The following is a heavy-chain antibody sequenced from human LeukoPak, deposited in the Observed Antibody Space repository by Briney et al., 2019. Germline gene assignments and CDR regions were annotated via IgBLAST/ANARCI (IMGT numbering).Heavy chain of an antibody. Sequence: GGSLRLSCAASGFTFSSYAMSWVRQAPGKGLEWVSAISGSGGSTYYADSVKGRFTISRDNSKNTLFLQMNTLRAEDTAVYYCAKGSSSWYPFDNWGQGTLVTVSS. D-gene: IGHD6-13*01. V-gene: IGHV3-23*01. CDR2: ISGSGGST. CDR1: GFTFSSYA. J-gene: IGHJ4*02. CDR3: AKGSSSWYPFDN.